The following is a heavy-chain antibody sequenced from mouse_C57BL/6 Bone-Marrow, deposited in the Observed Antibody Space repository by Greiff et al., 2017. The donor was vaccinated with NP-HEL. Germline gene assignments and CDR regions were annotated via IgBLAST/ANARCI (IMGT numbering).Heavy chain of an antibody. CDR3: ARDLYYDGSSYGFAY. CDR1: GYTFTSYW. D-gene: IGHD1-1*01. Sequence: VQLQQPGAELVRPGSSVKLSCKASGYTFTSYWMHWVKQRPIQGLEWIGNIDPSDSETHYNQKFKDKATLTVDKSSSTAYMQLSSLTSEDSAVYYCARDLYYDGSSYGFAYWGQGTLVTVSA. CDR2: IDPSDSET. V-gene: IGHV1-52*01. J-gene: IGHJ3*01.